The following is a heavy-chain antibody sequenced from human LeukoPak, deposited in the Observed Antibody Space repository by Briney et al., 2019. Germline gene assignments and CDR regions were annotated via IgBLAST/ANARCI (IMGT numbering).Heavy chain of an antibody. CDR1: GFTFSSYV. V-gene: IGHV3-23*01. CDR3: LTVVETTIAAFDI. D-gene: IGHD1-26*01. CDR2: ISGSGGST. J-gene: IGHJ3*02. Sequence: GGSLRLSCAASGFTFSSYVMSWVRQAPGKGLEWVSAISGSGGSTYYADSVKGRFTISTDNAKKTLYLQMNSLRVEDTAVYYCLTVVETTIAAFDIWGQGTMVTVSS.